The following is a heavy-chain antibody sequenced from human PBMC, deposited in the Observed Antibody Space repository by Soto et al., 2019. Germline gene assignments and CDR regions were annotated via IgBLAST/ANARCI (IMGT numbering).Heavy chain of an antibody. V-gene: IGHV1-2*02. CDR1: GYTFSDCY. J-gene: IGHJ4*02. CDR3: AREPATAKPEGVDF. CDR2: INPNSGGT. Sequence: GASVKVSWKASGYTFSDCYIHWVRQAPGQGLEWMGWINPNSGGTKYAPKFQGGVTMTRDTSITTAYMELSRLRSGDTAVYYCAREPATAKPEGVDFWGQGTLVTVSS. D-gene: IGHD1-1*01.